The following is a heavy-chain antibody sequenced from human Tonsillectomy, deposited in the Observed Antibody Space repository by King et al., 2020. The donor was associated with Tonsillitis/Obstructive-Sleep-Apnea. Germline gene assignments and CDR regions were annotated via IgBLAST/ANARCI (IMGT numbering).Heavy chain of an antibody. D-gene: IGHD4-23*01. CDR3: ARAGTVLTYFDY. CDR1: GGSISSYY. CDR2: IYYSGST. V-gene: IGHV4-59*01. Sequence: QLQESGPGLVKPSETLSLTSSVSGGSISSYYWSWIRQPPGKGLEWIGYIYYSGSTNYNPSLKSRVTISVDTSKNQFSLKLSSVTAADTAVYFCARAGTVLTYFDYWGQGTLVTVSS. J-gene: IGHJ4*02.